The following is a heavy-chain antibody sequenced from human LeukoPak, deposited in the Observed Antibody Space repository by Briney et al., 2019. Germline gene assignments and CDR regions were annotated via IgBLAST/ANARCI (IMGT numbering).Heavy chain of an antibody. V-gene: IGHV4-59*01. J-gene: IGHJ4*02. CDR3: ARYDFNKFFDY. D-gene: IGHD3-3*01. CDR2: IYYSGST. Sequence: SETLSLTCTVSGGSISNYYWSWIRQPPGKGLEWIGYIYYSGSTNYNPSLKSRVTMSVDTSKNQFSLKLSSVTAADTAVYYCARYDFNKFFDYWGQRTRVTVSS. CDR1: GGSISNYY.